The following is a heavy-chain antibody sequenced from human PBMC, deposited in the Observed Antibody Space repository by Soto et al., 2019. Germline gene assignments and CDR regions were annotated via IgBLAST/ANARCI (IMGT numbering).Heavy chain of an antibody. CDR1: GCTINSTSYY. CDR2: IYYSGST. CDR3: ARRYGGNFDY. Sequence: SETLSLTCTVSGCTINSTSYYWGWIRQPPGKGLEWIGSIYYSGSTYYNPSLKSRVTISVDTSKNQFSLKLSSVTAADTAVYYCARRYGGNFDYWGQGTLVTV. J-gene: IGHJ4*02. D-gene: IGHD2-15*01. V-gene: IGHV4-39*07.